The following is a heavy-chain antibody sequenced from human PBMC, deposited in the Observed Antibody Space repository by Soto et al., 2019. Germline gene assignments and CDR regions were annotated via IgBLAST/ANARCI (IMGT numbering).Heavy chain of an antibody. D-gene: IGHD2-15*01. Sequence: ASVKVSCKASGYSFTGYYTHWVRQAPGQGLEWMGYINPNSGDTRYAQDLQGRVTMTRDTSINTASMELRRLTSDDTAVYYCARDGVALGFDPWGQGTLVTVSS. CDR1: GYSFTGYY. CDR3: ARDGVALGFDP. CDR2: INPNSGDT. V-gene: IGHV1-2*02. J-gene: IGHJ5*02.